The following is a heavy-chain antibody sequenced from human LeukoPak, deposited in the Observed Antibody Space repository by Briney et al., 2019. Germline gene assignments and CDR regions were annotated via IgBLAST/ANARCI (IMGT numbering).Heavy chain of an antibody. CDR2: INPNTGDT. CDR3: ARDSVLGAK. J-gene: IGHJ4*02. D-gene: IGHD1-26*01. CDR1: GYTLTGYY. Sequence: ASVKVSCKASGYTLTGYYMHWVRQAPGQGLEWMGRINPNTGDTNYAQKFQGRVTMTRDTSISTDYLDLSSLRSDDTAVYYCARDSVLGAKWGQGTLVTVSS. V-gene: IGHV1-2*06.